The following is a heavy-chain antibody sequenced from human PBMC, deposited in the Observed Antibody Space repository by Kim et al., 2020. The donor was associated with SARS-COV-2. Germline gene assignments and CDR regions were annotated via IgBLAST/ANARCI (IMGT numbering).Heavy chain of an antibody. CDR2: ISHSGDT. D-gene: IGHD1-26*01. CDR1: GGSISSGTW. Sequence: SETLSLTCVVSGGSISSGTWWSWFRQPPGKGLEWIVGISHSGDTNYNPSLRSRVTIAVDKSKNQFSLSLHSVTAADTAVDYCARLDSNRGGYFWFAPWGQGTLVTVSS. V-gene: IGHV4-4*02. J-gene: IGHJ5*02. CDR3: ARLDSNRGGYFWFAP.